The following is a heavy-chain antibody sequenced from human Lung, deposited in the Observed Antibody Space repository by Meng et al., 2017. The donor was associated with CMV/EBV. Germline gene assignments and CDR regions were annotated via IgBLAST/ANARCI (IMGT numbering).Heavy chain of an antibody. J-gene: IGHJ4*02. Sequence: GGSLRLXXAASGFTFSTYAMSWVRQAPGKGLEWVSAISGSGGSTYYADSVKGRFTISRDNSKNTLYLQMNSLRAEDTAVYYCAKSSLIGFGESPGGYFDYWGQGTXVTVSS. CDR2: ISGSGGST. D-gene: IGHD3-10*01. CDR1: GFTFSTYA. CDR3: AKSSLIGFGESPGGYFDY. V-gene: IGHV3-23*01.